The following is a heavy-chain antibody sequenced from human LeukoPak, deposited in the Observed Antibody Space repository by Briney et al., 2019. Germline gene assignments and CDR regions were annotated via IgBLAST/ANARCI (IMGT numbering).Heavy chain of an antibody. D-gene: IGHD3-10*01. CDR2: IYYSGSN. CDR1: GGSINSYY. CDR3: ARGGYYGSGNDFRFDP. J-gene: IGHJ5*02. V-gene: IGHV4-59*01. Sequence: SETLSLTCTVSGGSINSYYWRWLRQPPGKGLEGLGYIYYSGSNNYKTPLKSLVTISVDTSKNQFSLKLSSVSAADTAVYYCARGGYYGSGNDFRFDPWGQGTLVTVSS.